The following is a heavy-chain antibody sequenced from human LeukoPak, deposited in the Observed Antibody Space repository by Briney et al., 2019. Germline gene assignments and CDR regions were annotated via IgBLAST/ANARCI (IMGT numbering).Heavy chain of an antibody. CDR2: ISWDGDNT. Sequence: GGSLRLSCAASGFTFDDYAMHWVRQAPGKGLEWVSLISWDGDNTYYADSVKGRFTISRDNSKNSLYLQMNSLRAEDTAVYYCAREGAQGWLRLTNWFDPWGQGTLVTVSS. V-gene: IGHV3-43D*03. CDR3: AREGAQGWLRLTNWFDP. D-gene: IGHD5-12*01. CDR1: GFTFDDYA. J-gene: IGHJ5*02.